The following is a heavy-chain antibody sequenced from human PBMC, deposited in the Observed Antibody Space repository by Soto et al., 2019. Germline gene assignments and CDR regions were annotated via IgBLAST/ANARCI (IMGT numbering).Heavy chain of an antibody. J-gene: IGHJ4*02. CDR2: IYTSGST. CDR3: ARGNDYGGVTFDY. Sequence: PSETLSLTCAVSEGSFSTGDYAWNWIRQPPGKGLEWIGYIYTSGSTYYSSSLKSRVTISVDRSKNQFSLQLTSVTAADTAVYYCARGNDYGGVTFDYWGQGLLVTVSS. CDR1: EGSFSTGDYA. V-gene: IGHV4-30-2*01. D-gene: IGHD4-17*01.